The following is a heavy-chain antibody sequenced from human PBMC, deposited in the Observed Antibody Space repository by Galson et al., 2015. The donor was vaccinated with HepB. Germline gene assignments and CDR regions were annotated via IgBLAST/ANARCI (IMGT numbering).Heavy chain of an antibody. Sequence: SVKVSCKASGYTFTSYGISWVRQAPGQGLEWMGWISAYNGNTNYAQKLQGRVTMTTDTSTSTAYMELRSLRSDDTAVYYCARDSNGSGSAKVDYWGQGTLVTVSS. CDR2: ISAYNGNT. V-gene: IGHV1-18*01. CDR1: GYTFTSYG. CDR3: ARDSNGSGSAKVDY. J-gene: IGHJ4*02. D-gene: IGHD3-10*01.